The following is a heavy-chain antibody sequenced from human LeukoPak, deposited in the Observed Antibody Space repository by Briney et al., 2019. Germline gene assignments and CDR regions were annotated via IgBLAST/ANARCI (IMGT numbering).Heavy chain of an antibody. J-gene: IGHJ4*02. CDR3: ARDGGRGYSYGQAYFDY. Sequence: SVKVSCKASGYTFTGYYMHWVRQAPGQGLEWMGGIIPIFGTANYAQKFQGRVTITADKSTSTAYMELSSLRSEDTAVYYCARDGGRGYSYGQAYFDYWGQGTLVTVSS. CDR1: GYTFTGYY. V-gene: IGHV1-69*06. D-gene: IGHD5-18*01. CDR2: IIPIFGTA.